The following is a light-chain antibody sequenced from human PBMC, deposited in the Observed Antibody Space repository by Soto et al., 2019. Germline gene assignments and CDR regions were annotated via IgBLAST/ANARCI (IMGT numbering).Light chain of an antibody. J-gene: IGKJ5*01. CDR2: GSF. CDR1: QSVDNN. Sequence: GMTQSEVTISAYPKEIATFSCSASQSVDNNVAWYQQKPGQAPRLLIVGSFARATGIPARFSGSGSGSEFTLTISGLQSEDFAVYYCQEYNDRPPISFGQGTLLEIK. V-gene: IGKV3-15*01. CDR3: QEYNDRPPIS.